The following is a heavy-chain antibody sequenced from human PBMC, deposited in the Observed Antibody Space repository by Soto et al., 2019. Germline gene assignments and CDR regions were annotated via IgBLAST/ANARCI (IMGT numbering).Heavy chain of an antibody. CDR2: INHSGST. CDR3: ARGPRQVVAGTVFDY. Sequence: SETLSLTCAVYGGSFSGYYWSWIRQPPGKGLEWIGEINHSGSTNYNPSLKSRVTISVDTSKNQFSLKLSSVTAADMAVYYCARGPRQVVAGTVFDYWGQGTLVTVYS. D-gene: IGHD2-15*01. CDR1: GGSFSGYY. J-gene: IGHJ4*02. V-gene: IGHV4-34*01.